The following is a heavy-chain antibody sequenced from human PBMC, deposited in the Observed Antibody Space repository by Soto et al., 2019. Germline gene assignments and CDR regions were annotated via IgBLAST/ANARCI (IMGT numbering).Heavy chain of an antibody. CDR1: GFTFSSSW. Sequence: PGGSLSLSCAASGFTFSSSWMHWVRQAPGKGLVWVAVISYDGSNKYYADSVKGRFTISRDNSKNTLYLQMNSLRAEDTAVYYCAKALKRYCSSTSCLSWFDPWGQGTLVTVSS. J-gene: IGHJ5*02. CDR3: AKALKRYCSSTSCLSWFDP. CDR2: ISYDGSNK. V-gene: IGHV3-30*18. D-gene: IGHD2-2*01.